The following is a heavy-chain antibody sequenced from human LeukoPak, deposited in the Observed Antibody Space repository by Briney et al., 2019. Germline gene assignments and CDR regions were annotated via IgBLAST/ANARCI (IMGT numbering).Heavy chain of an antibody. CDR2: ISGSGERT. CDR1: GFTFSSYG. J-gene: IGHJ4*02. CDR3: VQDWAWGAFGY. Sequence: GGTLRLSCAASGFTFSSYGMSWVRQAPGKGLEWVSAISGSGERTYYADSVKGRFTISRDNSKNTLYLQMNSLRAEDTAVYYCVQDWAWGAFGYWGQGTLVTVSS. D-gene: IGHD7-27*01. V-gene: IGHV3-23*01.